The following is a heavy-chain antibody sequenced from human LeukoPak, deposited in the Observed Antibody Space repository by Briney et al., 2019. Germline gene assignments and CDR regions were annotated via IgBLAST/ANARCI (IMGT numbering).Heavy chain of an antibody. V-gene: IGHV3-20*04. CDR3: ARATSSSGYYYYYMTS. D-gene: IGHD6-6*01. Sequence: GGSLRLSCAASGFTFDDYGMSWVRQAPGKGLEWVSGITWNGGSTGYADSVKGRFTISRDNAKNSLYLQMNSLRDEDTALYYCARATSSSGYYYYYMTSGAKGPRSPSP. J-gene: IGHJ6*03. CDR2: ITWNGGST. CDR1: GFTFDDYG.